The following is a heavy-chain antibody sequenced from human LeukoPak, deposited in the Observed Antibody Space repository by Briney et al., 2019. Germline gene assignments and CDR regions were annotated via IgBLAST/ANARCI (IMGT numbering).Heavy chain of an antibody. J-gene: IGHJ6*02. Sequence: GGSLRLSCAASGFTFSSYAMHWVRQAPGKGLEWVAVISYDGSNKYYADSVKGRFTISRDNSKSTLYLQMNSLRAEDTAVYYCARGHAVVVPAALMDVWGQGTTVTVSS. CDR2: ISYDGSNK. CDR3: ARGHAVVVPAALMDV. V-gene: IGHV3-30-3*01. CDR1: GFTFSSYA. D-gene: IGHD2-2*01.